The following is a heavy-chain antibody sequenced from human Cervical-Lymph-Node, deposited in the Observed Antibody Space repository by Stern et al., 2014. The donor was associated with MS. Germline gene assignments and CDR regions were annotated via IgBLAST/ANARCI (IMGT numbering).Heavy chain of an antibody. CDR1: GDFVTNTNY. D-gene: IGHD6-25*01. CDR2: VFYTGGT. Sequence: QLQLQESGPGLVQPSETLSLTCLVSGDFVTNTNYWSWVRQPPGKGLEWIGEVFYTGGTNYNPPLKSRLLLSLDNSKNQLSLILASVTATDTAVYFCARRGGQRLIHFDSWGQGTLVTVSS. V-gene: IGHV4-4*02. J-gene: IGHJ4*02. CDR3: ARRGGQRLIHFDS.